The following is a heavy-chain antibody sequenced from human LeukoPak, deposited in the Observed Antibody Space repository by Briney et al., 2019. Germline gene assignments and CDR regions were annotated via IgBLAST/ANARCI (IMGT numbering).Heavy chain of an antibody. V-gene: IGHV1-69*06. Sequence: GASVKVSCKASGGTFSSYAISWVRQAPGQGLEWMGGIIPIFGTANYAQKFQGRVTITADKSTSTAYMELSSLRSEDTAVYYCARASNDYGDYQYLQHWGQGTLVTVSS. D-gene: IGHD4-17*01. CDR2: IIPIFGTA. CDR3: ARASNDYGDYQYLQH. CDR1: GGTFSSYA. J-gene: IGHJ1*01.